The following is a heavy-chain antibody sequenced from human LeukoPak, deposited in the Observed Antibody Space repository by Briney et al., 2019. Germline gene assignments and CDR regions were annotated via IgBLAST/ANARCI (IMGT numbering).Heavy chain of an antibody. Sequence: SETLSLTCTVSGGSISSYYWSWIRQPPGKGLEWIGYIYYSGSTNYNPSLKSRVTISVDTSKNQFSLKLSSVTAADTAVYYCAGLHMVRGVISYWGQGTLVTVSS. CDR3: AGLHMVRGVISY. CDR1: GGSISSYY. CDR2: IYYSGST. D-gene: IGHD3-10*01. J-gene: IGHJ4*02. V-gene: IGHV4-59*01.